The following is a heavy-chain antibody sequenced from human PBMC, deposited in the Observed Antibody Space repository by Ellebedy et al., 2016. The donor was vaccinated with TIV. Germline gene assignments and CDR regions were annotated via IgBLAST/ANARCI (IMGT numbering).Heavy chain of an antibody. CDR2: IKSKTEGGTT. CDR1: GFTFRNAW. D-gene: IGHD3-16*01. V-gene: IGHV3-15*01. Sequence: GGSLRLXXAASGFTFRNAWMSWVRQAPGKGLEWVGRIKSKTEGGTTDYAAHVKGRLSISRDDSKNTLSLEMNSLKTVDTAVYYCTTGATVGDYYDYWGQGTLVTVSS. J-gene: IGHJ4*02. CDR3: TTGATVGDYYDY.